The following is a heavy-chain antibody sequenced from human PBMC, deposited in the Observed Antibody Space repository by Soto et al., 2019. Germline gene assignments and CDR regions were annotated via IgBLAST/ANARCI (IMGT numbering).Heavy chain of an antibody. CDR1: GGSISSYY. J-gene: IGHJ6*02. V-gene: IGHV4-59*01. CDR3: ARDRATYYYDSSGYYYYGMDV. Sequence: PSETLSLTCTVSGGSISSYYWSWIRQPPGKGLEWIGYIYYSGSTNYNPSLKSRVTISVDTSKNQFSLKLSSVTAADTAVYYCARDRATYYYDSSGYYYYGMDVWGQGTTVTVSS. CDR2: IYYSGST. D-gene: IGHD3-22*01.